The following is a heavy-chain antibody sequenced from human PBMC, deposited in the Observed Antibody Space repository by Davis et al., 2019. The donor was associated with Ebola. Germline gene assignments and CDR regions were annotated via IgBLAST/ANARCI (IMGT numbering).Heavy chain of an antibody. Sequence: PGGSLRLSCAASGFTFSSYAMHWVRQAPGKGLEWVAVISYDGSNKYYADSVKGRFTISRDNSKNTLYLQMNSLRAEDTAVYYCAKVRSYDAFDIWGQGTMVTVSS. CDR2: ISYDGSNK. J-gene: IGHJ3*02. V-gene: IGHV3-30-3*01. CDR1: GFTFSSYA. CDR3: AKVRSYDAFDI.